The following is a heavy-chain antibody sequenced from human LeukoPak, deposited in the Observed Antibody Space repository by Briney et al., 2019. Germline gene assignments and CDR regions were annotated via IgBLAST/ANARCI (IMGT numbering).Heavy chain of an antibody. Sequence: GGSLRLSCAASGFTFSSYAMSWVRQAPGKGLEWVSAISGSGGSTYYADSVKGRFTISRDNSKNTLYLQMNSLRAEDTAVYYCAKEGGYSSSWYSYSSPESWFDPWGQGTLVTVSS. D-gene: IGHD6-13*01. J-gene: IGHJ5*02. CDR2: ISGSGGST. CDR3: AKEGGYSSSWYSYSSPESWFDP. CDR1: GFTFSSYA. V-gene: IGHV3-23*01.